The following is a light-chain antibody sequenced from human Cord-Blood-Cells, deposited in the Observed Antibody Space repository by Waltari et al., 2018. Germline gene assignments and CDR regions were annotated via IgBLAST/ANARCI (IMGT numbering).Light chain of an antibody. CDR3: AAWDDSLSGYV. V-gene: IGLV1-47*01. CDR1: SSNIGSNY. Sequence: QSVLTQPPSASGTPGQRVTISCSGSSSNIGSNYVYWYQQLPGTAPKLLIYRNNQRPSGVPDRFSGSKSGTSAPLPISGVRSEDEADYYCAAWDDSLSGYVFGTGTKVTVL. J-gene: IGLJ1*01. CDR2: RNN.